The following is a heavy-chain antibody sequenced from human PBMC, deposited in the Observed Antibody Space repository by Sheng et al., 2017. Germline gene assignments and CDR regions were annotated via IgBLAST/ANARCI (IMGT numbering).Heavy chain of an antibody. J-gene: IGHJ4*02. CDR2: FTPMDTP. V-gene: IGHV4-59*01. Sequence: QEQLQESGPRLVRPSETLSLTCSVSGGSISGYYWCWIRQPPGGDWSGLALFTPMDTPTTTPPPSGVESPCQRTRPGIKFSLNLDSVTPADTAVYYCATGQAGDHWGQGILVSVSS. D-gene: IGHD3-10*01. CDR3: ATGQAGDH. CDR1: GGSISGYY.